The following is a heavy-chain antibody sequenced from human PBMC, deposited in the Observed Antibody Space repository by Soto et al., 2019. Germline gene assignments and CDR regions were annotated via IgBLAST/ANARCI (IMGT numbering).Heavy chain of an antibody. CDR3: VRTGYSGFLTGSDS. V-gene: IGHV3-49*03. CDR1: GFTFGDYA. Sequence: GGSLRLSCTASGFTFGDYAMSWFRQAPGKGLKWVGFIRSKAHGGTTEYAAAVKGRFTISRDDSNSIAYLQMNSLKSEDTAVYCCVRTGYSGFLTGSDSWSQGTLVTVSS. CDR2: IRSKAHGGTT. D-gene: IGHD1-26*01. J-gene: IGHJ5*01.